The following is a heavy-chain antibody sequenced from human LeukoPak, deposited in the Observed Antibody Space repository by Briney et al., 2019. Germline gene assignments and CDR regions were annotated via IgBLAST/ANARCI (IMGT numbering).Heavy chain of an antibody. Sequence: SVKVSCKASGGTFSSYAISWVRQAPGQGLEWMGGIIPIFGTANYAQKFQGRVTITADESTSTAYMELSSLRSEDTAVYYCARDRRPYYYGSGSGIFDYWGQGTLVTVSS. J-gene: IGHJ4*02. V-gene: IGHV1-69*13. D-gene: IGHD3-10*01. CDR3: ARDRRPYYYGSGSGIFDY. CDR1: GGTFSSYA. CDR2: IIPIFGTA.